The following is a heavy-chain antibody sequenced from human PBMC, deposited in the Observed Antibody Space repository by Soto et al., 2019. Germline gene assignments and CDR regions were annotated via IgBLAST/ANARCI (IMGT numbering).Heavy chain of an antibody. J-gene: IGHJ6*02. CDR1: GYTFTGYY. D-gene: IGHD1-1*01. CDR3: ARVKEIGGTSRFYYGMDV. CDR2: INPNSGGT. Sequence: ASVKVSCKASGYTFTGYYMHWVRQAPGQGLEWMGWINPNSGGTNYAQKFQGRVTMTRDTSISTAYMELSRLRSDDTAVYYCARVKEIGGTSRFYYGMDVWGQVPTVTVAS. V-gene: IGHV1-2*02.